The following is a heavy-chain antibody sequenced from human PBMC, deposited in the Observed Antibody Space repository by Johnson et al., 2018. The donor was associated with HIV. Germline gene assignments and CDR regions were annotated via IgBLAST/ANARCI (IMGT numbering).Heavy chain of an antibody. CDR2: IRYDGSNK. CDR3: ARDRPYSDFWSAYSVHGAFDL. Sequence: QVQLVESGGGVVQPGGSLRLSCAASGFTFSSYGMHWVRQAPGKGLEWVAFIRYDGSNKYYVGSVKGRFTISRDNDKNSLYLQMNSLRTEDTAVYYCARDRPYSDFWSAYSVHGAFDLWGQGTMVTVSS. V-gene: IGHV3-30*02. J-gene: IGHJ3*01. CDR1: GFTFSSYG. D-gene: IGHD3-3*01.